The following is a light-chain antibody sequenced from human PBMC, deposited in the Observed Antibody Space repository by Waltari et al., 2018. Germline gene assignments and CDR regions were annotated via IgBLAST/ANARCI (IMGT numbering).Light chain of an antibody. CDR3: SAYTTSSAPGV. V-gene: IGLV2-14*01. CDR1: DSDVGAYDF. Sequence: QSALTQPASVSGSPGQSITISCSGTDSDVGAYDFVSWYQQHPGKAPHLIIYEVSNLPSGISNRFSASKSGNTASLTISGRQAEDEADYYCSAYTTSSAPGVFGTGTRVTVL. CDR2: EVS. J-gene: IGLJ1*01.